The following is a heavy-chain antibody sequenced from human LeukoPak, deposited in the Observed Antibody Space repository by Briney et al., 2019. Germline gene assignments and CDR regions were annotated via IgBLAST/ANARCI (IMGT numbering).Heavy chain of an antibody. CDR1: GGSISSYY. J-gene: IGHJ5*02. Sequence: SETLSLTCTVSGGSISSYYWSWIRQPPGKGLEWIGYIYYSGSTNYNPSLKSRVTISVDTSKNQFSLKLSSVTAADTAVYYCARYGSGSFQFDPWGQGTLVTVSS. D-gene: IGHD3-10*01. CDR3: ARYGSGSFQFDP. V-gene: IGHV4-59*12. CDR2: IYYSGST.